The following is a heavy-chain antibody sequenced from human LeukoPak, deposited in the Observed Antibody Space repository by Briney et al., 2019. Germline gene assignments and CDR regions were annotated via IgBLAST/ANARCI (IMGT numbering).Heavy chain of an antibody. CDR3: ARGRRSWGSYCPFDY. CDR1: GFTFSSYW. J-gene: IGHJ4*02. CDR2: IKQDGSEK. Sequence: GGSLRLSCAASGFTFSSYWMSWVRQAPGKGLEWVANIKQDGSEKYYVDSVKGRFTISRDNAKNSLYLQMNSLSAEDTAVYYCARGRRSWGSYCPFDYWGQGTLVTVSS. V-gene: IGHV3-7*01. D-gene: IGHD1-26*01.